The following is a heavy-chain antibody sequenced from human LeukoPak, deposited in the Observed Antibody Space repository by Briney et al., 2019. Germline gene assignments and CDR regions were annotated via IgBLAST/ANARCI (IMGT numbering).Heavy chain of an antibody. CDR1: GGSISSSSYY. D-gene: IGHD3-22*01. CDR2: INHSGST. V-gene: IGHV4-39*07. J-gene: IGHJ4*02. CDR3: ARAIQYYYDSSGSNDDY. Sequence: SETLSLTCTVSGGSISSSSYYWGWIRQPPGKGLEWIGEINHSGSTNYNPSLKSRVTISVDTSKNQFSLKLSSVTAADTAVYYCARAIQYYYDSSGSNDDYWGQGTLVTVSS.